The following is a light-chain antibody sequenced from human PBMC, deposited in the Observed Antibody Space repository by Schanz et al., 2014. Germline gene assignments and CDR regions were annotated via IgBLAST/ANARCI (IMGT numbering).Light chain of an antibody. CDR3: CSYVAHHWL. CDR1: SSDVGGYNY. CDR2: EGS. Sequence: QSALTQPASVSGSPGQSITISCTGTSSDVGGYNYVSWYQQHPGKAPKLMIYEGSNRPSGVSNRFSASKSGNTASLTISGLQAEDEADYYCCSYVAHHWLFGVGTKLTVL. J-gene: IGLJ3*02. V-gene: IGLV2-14*01.